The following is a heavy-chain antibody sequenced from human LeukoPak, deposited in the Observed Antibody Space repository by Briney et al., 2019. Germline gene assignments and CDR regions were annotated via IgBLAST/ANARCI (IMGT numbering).Heavy chain of an antibody. J-gene: IGHJ3*02. D-gene: IGHD2-15*01. CDR3: ARDRGGNLGAFDI. V-gene: IGHV3-30-3*01. Sequence: GGSLRLSCAASGFTFSSYAMHWVRQAPGKGLEWVAVISYDGSNKYYADSVKGRFTISRDNSKNTLYLQMNSLRAEDTAVYYCARDRGGNLGAFDIWGQGTMVTVSS. CDR2: ISYDGSNK. CDR1: GFTFSSYA.